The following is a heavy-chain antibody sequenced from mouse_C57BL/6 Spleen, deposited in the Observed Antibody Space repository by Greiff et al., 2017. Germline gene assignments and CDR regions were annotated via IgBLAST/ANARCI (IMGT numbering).Heavy chain of an antibody. Sequence: QVQLKQPGAELVMPGASVKLSCKASGYTFTSYWMHWVKQRPGQGLEWIGEIDPSDSYTNYNQKFKGKSTLTVDKSSSTAYMQLSSLTSEDSAVYYCARSYERAMDYWGQGTSVTVSS. J-gene: IGHJ4*01. CDR3: ARSYERAMDY. D-gene: IGHD2-12*01. CDR2: IDPSDSYT. V-gene: IGHV1-69*01. CDR1: GYTFTSYW.